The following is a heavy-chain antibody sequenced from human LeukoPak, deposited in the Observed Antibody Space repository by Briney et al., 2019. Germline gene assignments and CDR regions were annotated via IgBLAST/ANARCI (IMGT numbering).Heavy chain of an antibody. CDR1: GFTFDDYG. J-gene: IGHJ4*02. CDR3: ARVGGSGSYYNFDY. CDR2: INWSGGST. D-gene: IGHD3-10*01. V-gene: IGHV3-20*04. Sequence: GGSLRLSCAASGFTFDDYGMSWVRQAPGKGLEWVSGINWSGGSTGYADSVKGRFTISRDNAKNSLYLQMNSLRAEDTALYYCARVGGSGSYYNFDYWGQGTLVTVSS.